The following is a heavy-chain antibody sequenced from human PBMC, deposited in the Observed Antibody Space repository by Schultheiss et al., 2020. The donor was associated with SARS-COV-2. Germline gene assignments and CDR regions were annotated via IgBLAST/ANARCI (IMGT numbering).Heavy chain of an antibody. V-gene: IGHV3-30-3*01. CDR1: GFTFGDYA. CDR3: ATSGDYYYYAMDV. CDR2: ISYDGSNK. J-gene: IGHJ6*02. Sequence: GESLKISCTASGFTFGDYAMSWFRQAPGKGLEWVAVISYDGSNKYYADSVKGRFTISRDNSKNTLYLQMNSLRAEDTAVYHCATSGDYYYYAMDVWGQGTTVTVSS.